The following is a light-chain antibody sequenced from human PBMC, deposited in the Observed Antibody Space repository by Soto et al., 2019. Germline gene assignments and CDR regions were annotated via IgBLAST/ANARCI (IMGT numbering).Light chain of an antibody. J-gene: IGLJ2*01. CDR1: SSDVGGYNF. CDR3: SSYAGSNIVV. CDR2: EVS. V-gene: IGLV2-8*01. Sequence: QPVLTQPPPASGSPGQSVTISCTGTSSDVGGYNFVSWYQQHPGKAPKLMIYEVSERPSGVPDRFSGSKSGNTASLTVSGLQAEDEADYYCSSYAGSNIVVFGGGTKVTVL.